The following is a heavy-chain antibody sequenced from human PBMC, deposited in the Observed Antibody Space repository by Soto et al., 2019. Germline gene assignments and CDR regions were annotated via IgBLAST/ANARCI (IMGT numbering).Heavy chain of an antibody. CDR2: IYTSGST. CDR3: ARDGYDFWSGYYAFDI. V-gene: IGHV4-4*07. D-gene: IGHD3-3*01. CDR1: GGSISSYY. Sequence: SETLSLTCTVSGGSISSYYWSWIRQPAGKGLEWIGRIYTSGSTNYNPSLKSRVTMSVDTSKNQFSLKLSSVTAADTAVYYCARDGYDFWSGYYAFDIWGQGTMVTVSS. J-gene: IGHJ3*02.